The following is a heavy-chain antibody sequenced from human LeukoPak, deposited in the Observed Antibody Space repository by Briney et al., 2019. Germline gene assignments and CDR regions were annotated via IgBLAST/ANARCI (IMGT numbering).Heavy chain of an antibody. J-gene: IGHJ4*02. Sequence: GASVKVSCKVSGYTLTELSMHWVRQAPGKGLEWMGGFDPEDGETIYAQKFQGRVTMTEDTSTDTAYMELSSLRSEDTAVYYCAIHYYDSSGYYTFDYWGQGTLVTVSS. V-gene: IGHV1-24*01. CDR3: AIHYYDSSGYYTFDY. D-gene: IGHD3-22*01. CDR2: FDPEDGET. CDR1: GYTLTELS.